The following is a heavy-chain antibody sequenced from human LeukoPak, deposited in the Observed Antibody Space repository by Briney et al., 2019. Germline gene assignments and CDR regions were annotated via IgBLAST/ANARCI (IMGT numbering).Heavy chain of an antibody. CDR3: ARGAGYGSGWPRGYYFDN. CDR2: TYYRSKWYN. J-gene: IGHJ4*02. CDR1: EDSVSSNSAA. V-gene: IGHV6-1*01. Sequence: SQTLSLTCAISEDSVSSNSAAWNWIRQSPSRGLEWLGRTYYRSKWYNDYAVSVKSRLTINPDTSRNQFSPQLKSVTPEDTAVYYCARGAGYGSGWPRGYYFDNWGQGTLVTVSS. D-gene: IGHD6-19*01.